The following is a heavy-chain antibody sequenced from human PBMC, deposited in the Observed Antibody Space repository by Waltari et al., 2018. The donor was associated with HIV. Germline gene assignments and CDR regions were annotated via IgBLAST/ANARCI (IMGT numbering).Heavy chain of an antibody. CDR3: ATDFSGMVRAYSYYSLDV. CDR2: FDPEDDET. V-gene: IGHV1-24*01. D-gene: IGHD3-10*01. J-gene: IGHJ6*02. CDR1: GYTLTELS. Sequence: QVQLVQSGAEVKKPGASVKVSCKVSGYTLTELSMHWVRQAPGKGLEWMGNFDPEDDETIYAQKFQGRITMTEDTSSDTAYMELSSLTSGDTAVYYCATDFSGMVRAYSYYSLDVWGQRTTVTVSS.